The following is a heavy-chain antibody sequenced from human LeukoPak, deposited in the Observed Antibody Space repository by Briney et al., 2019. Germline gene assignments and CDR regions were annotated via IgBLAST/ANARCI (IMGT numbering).Heavy chain of an antibody. D-gene: IGHD3-10*01. CDR3: AKPFTYGTPSTFDI. J-gene: IGHJ3*02. CDR1: GFTFSSYA. Sequence: GGSLRLSCAASGFTFSSYAMNWVRQAPGKGLEWVSAIIGSGGSTFYADSVKGRFTISRDNSKNTLYLQMNSLRAEDTAVYYCAKPFTYGTPSTFDIWGQGTMVTVSS. V-gene: IGHV3-23*01. CDR2: IIGSGGST.